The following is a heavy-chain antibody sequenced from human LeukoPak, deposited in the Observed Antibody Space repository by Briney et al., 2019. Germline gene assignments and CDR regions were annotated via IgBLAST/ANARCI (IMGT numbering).Heavy chain of an antibody. V-gene: IGHV3-7*01. CDR1: GFTFSSYW. CDR2: IKQDGSEK. Sequence: GGSLRLSCAASGFTFSSYWMSWVRQAPGKGLEWVANIKQDGSEKYYVDSVKGRFTISRDNAKNSLYLQMNSLRAEDTAVYYCVRGEMFTTRRFDCWGQGTLVTVSS. D-gene: IGHD3-10*02. J-gene: IGHJ4*02. CDR3: VRGEMFTTRRFDC.